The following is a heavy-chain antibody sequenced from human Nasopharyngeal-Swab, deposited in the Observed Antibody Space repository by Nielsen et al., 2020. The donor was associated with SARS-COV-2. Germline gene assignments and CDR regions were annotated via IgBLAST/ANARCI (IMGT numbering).Heavy chain of an antibody. CDR3: ARQGTSVLLWFGELLYSRYFDY. CDR1: GGSISSGGYY. Sequence: SETLSLTCTVSGGSISSGGYYWSWIRQHPGKGLEWIGYIYYSGSTYYNPSLKSRVTISVDTSKNQFSLKLSSVTAADTAVYYCARQGTSVLLWFGELLYSRYFDYWGQGTLVTVSS. V-gene: IGHV4-31*03. CDR2: IYYSGST. D-gene: IGHD3-10*01. J-gene: IGHJ4*02.